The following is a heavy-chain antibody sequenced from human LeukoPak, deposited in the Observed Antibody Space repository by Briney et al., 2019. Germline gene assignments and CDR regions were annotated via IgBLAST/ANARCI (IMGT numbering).Heavy chain of an antibody. Sequence: GGSLRLSCRGYGFIFGDHAMSWVRRPPGKGLEWVGFIRSRAYGATTEYAASVEGRFIISRDDSKGIAHLEMNSLETDDTALYYCARGPILLWIHNGMDVWGQGTTVIVSS. D-gene: IGHD3-10*01. CDR1: GFIFGDHA. J-gene: IGHJ6*02. CDR2: IRSRAYGATT. CDR3: ARGPILLWIHNGMDV. V-gene: IGHV3-49*04.